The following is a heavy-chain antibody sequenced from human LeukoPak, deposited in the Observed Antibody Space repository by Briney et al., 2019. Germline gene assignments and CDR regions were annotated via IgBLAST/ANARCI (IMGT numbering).Heavy chain of an antibody. CDR3: ARGPRVILRWFARHNWFDP. CDR1: GYTFTSYD. D-gene: IGHD4-23*01. CDR2: MNPNRGNT. V-gene: IGHV1-8*03. Sequence: ASVKVSCKASGYTFTSYDINWVRQATGQGLEWMGWMNPNRGNTGYAQKFQGRVTITRTTSISTAYLDLSSLRSEDTAVYYCARGPRVILRWFARHNWFDPWGQGTLVTVSS. J-gene: IGHJ5*02.